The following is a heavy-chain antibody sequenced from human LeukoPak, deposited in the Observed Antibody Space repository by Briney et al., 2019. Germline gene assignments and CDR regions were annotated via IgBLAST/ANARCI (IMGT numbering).Heavy chain of an antibody. D-gene: IGHD3-10*01. CDR1: GGSISSSSYY. J-gene: IGHJ4*02. Sequence: SETLSLTCTVSGGSISSSSYYWGWIRQPPGTGLEWIGSIYYSGSTYYNPSLKSRVTISVDTSKNQFSLKLSSVTAADTAVYYCARDTSQVTMVRGVIEVSDYWGQGTLVTVSS. V-gene: IGHV4-39*07. CDR3: ARDTSQVTMVRGVIEVSDY. CDR2: IYYSGST.